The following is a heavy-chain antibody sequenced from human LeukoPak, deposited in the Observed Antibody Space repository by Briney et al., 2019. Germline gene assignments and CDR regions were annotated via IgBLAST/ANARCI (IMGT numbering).Heavy chain of an antibody. CDR3: AHRKNYYDSSAFDN. Sequence: SGPTLVNPTQTLTLTCTFSGFSLNTRGVGVGWIRQPPGRALEWLALIYWDDDRRYSPSLKSRLTITKDTSKNQVVLTMTNMDPVDTATYFCAHRKNYYDSSAFDNWGQGTLVTVSS. CDR1: GFSLNTRGVG. CDR2: IYWDDDR. D-gene: IGHD3-22*01. V-gene: IGHV2-5*02. J-gene: IGHJ4*02.